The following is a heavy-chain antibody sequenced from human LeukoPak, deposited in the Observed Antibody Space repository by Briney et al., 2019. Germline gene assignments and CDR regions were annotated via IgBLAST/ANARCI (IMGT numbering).Heavy chain of an antibody. CDR2: INHSGST. V-gene: IGHV4-34*01. Sequence: PSETLSLTCAVYGGSFSGYYWSWIRQPPGKGLEWIGEINHSGSTNYNPSLKSRVTISVDTSKNQFSLKLSSVTAADTAVYYCARDHYDILTGYSSWFDPWGQGTLVTVSS. CDR1: GGSFSGYY. CDR3: ARDHYDILTGYSSWFDP. J-gene: IGHJ5*02. D-gene: IGHD3-9*01.